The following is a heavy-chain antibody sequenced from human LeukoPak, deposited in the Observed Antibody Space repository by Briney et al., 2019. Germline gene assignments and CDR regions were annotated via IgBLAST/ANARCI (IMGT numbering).Heavy chain of an antibody. Sequence: LTGGSLRLSCAASGFTFSSYAMSWVRQAPGKGLEWVSAISGSGGTTYYADSVKGRFTISRDNSKNTLYLQMNSLRAEDTAVYYCAKGVAVASPYYFDYWGQGTLVSVSS. CDR1: GFTFSSYA. J-gene: IGHJ4*02. V-gene: IGHV3-23*01. CDR3: AKGVAVASPYYFDY. CDR2: ISGSGGTT. D-gene: IGHD6-19*01.